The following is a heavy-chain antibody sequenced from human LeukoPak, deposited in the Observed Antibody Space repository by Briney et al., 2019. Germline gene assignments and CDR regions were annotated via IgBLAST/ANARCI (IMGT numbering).Heavy chain of an antibody. D-gene: IGHD5-18*01. V-gene: IGHV4-34*01. Sequence: SETLSHTYSVNGGSSKGYYSTYIRQLPGRGLDWIGEINLSGSPSDNPSLKSRVTISVDTFKNQFSPKLSSLIAADTGVYYCATKSRVRVDTNSPYFDNWGQGTLVTVSS. CDR2: INLSGSP. J-gene: IGHJ4*02. CDR3: ATKSRVRVDTNSPYFDN. CDR1: GGSSKGYY.